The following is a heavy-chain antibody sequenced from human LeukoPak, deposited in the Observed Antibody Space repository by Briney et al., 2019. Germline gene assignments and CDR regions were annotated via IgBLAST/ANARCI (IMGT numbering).Heavy chain of an antibody. J-gene: IGHJ4*02. CDR3: ADLWQDGN. CDR2: IKVAGRET. V-gene: IGHV3-7*01. Sequence: RGSLRLPCAASRFTFSSSWMSSVRQGPGKGLEWVADIKVAGRETSSMDSVKGRFTISRDNAKNSLLLQMNSLRVEDTGFHYCADLWQDGNWGQGTLVTVSS. CDR1: RFTFSSSW. D-gene: IGHD2/OR15-2a*01.